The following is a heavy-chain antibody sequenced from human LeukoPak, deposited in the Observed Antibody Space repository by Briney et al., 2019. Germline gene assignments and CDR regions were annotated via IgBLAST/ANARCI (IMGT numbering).Heavy chain of an antibody. J-gene: IGHJ6*03. Sequence: ASVKVSCKASGYTFISYDINWVRQATGQGLEWMGWMNPNSGNTGYAQKFQGRVTMTRNTSISTAYMELSSLRSEDTAVYYCARTVVVPAAIHYYYYMDVWGKGTTVTVSS. CDR1: GYTFISYD. CDR3: ARTVVVPAAIHYYYYMDV. CDR2: MNPNSGNT. D-gene: IGHD2-2*02. V-gene: IGHV1-8*01.